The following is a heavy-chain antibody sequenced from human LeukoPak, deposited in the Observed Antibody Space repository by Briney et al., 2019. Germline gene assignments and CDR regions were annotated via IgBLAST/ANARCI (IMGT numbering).Heavy chain of an antibody. J-gene: IGHJ4*02. CDR1: GYSFASHW. D-gene: IGHD3-22*01. CDR2: IYPADSDT. Sequence: GESLKISCKGFGYSFASHWIGWVRQMPGKGLEWMGIIYPADSDTRYSPSFQGQVTISADKSISTAYLQWSSLKASDTAMYYCARGAPAGYYYDSSGYYTDWGQGTLVTVSS. V-gene: IGHV5-51*01. CDR3: ARGAPAGYYYDSSGYYTD.